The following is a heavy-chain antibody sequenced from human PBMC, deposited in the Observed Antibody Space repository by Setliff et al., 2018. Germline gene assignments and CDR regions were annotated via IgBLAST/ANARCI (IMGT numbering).Heavy chain of an antibody. CDR2: IWDDGGNK. Sequence: GGSLRLSCAASGFTFSNYRMHWVRQAPGKGLEWVAVIWDDGGNKYHADSVKGRFTISRDNSKNTLYLQMNSLRPEDTAVYYCARTRSGSGCYAGLESWGQGTPVTVPQ. V-gene: IGHV3-33*08. J-gene: IGHJ4*02. CDR3: ARTRSGSGCYAGLES. CDR1: GFTFSNYR. D-gene: IGHD2-15*01.